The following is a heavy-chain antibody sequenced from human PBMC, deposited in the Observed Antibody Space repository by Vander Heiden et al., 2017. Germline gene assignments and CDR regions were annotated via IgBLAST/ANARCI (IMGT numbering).Heavy chain of an antibody. CDR3: ARPYGSGEVFDI. V-gene: IGHV1-18*01. J-gene: IGHJ3*02. CDR1: GYTFTDYG. Sequence: QLVQSGAEVKKPGASVKVSCKASGYTFTDYGISWVRQAPGQGLEWMGWISGYNENTNYAQKLQGRVTMTTDASTSTAYLELRSLRSDDTAVYYCARPYGSGEVFDIWGQGTVVTVSS. CDR2: ISGYNENT. D-gene: IGHD3-10*01.